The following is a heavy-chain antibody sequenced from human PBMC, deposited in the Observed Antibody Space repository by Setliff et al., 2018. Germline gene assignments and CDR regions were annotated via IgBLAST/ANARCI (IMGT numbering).Heavy chain of an antibody. CDR2: IIPIFGTA. CDR3: ARESRYYYDNLGTLDY. J-gene: IGHJ4*02. D-gene: IGHD3-22*01. CDR1: GGTFSSYA. Sequence: GASVKVSCKASGGTFSSYAISWVRQPPGQGLEWMGGIIPIFGTANYAQKFQGRVTITTSKNQFSLKLSSVTAADTAVYYCARESRYYYDNLGTLDYWGQGTLVTVSS. V-gene: IGHV1-69*05.